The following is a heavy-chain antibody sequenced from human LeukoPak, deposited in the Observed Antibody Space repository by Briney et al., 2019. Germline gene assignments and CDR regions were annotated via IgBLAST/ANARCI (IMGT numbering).Heavy chain of an antibody. V-gene: IGHV4-34*01. J-gene: IGHJ1*01. CDR1: GGSFSGYY. D-gene: IGHD6-19*01. Sequence: PSETLSLTCAVYGGSFSGYYWSWIRQPPGKGLEWIGEINHSGSTNYNPSLKSRVTISVDTSKNQFSLKLSSVTAADTAVYYCARGQWLVTSYFQHWGQGTLVTVSS. CDR2: INHSGST. CDR3: ARGQWLVTSYFQH.